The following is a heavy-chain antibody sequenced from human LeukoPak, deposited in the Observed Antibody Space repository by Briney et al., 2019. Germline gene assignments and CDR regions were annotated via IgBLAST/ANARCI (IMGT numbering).Heavy chain of an antibody. CDR3: ARRGELLVNSRSYNWFDP. J-gene: IGHJ5*02. D-gene: IGHD3-10*01. Sequence: SETLSLTCAVYDGSFSGYYWSWIPQPPGKGLEWMGEINHSGSTDYNPSLKSRVTISVDTSKNQFSLKLSSVTAADTAVYYCARRGELLVNSRSYNWFDPWGQGTLVSVSS. CDR2: INHSGST. V-gene: IGHV4-34*01. CDR1: DGSFSGYY.